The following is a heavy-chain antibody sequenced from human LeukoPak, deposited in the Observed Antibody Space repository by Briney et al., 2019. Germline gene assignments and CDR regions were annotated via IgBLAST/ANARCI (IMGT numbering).Heavy chain of an antibody. CDR3: ARYVLLWFGELAPFDY. CDR1: GFTLSSYA. J-gene: IGHJ4*02. D-gene: IGHD3-10*01. Sequence: GGSLRLSCVASGFTLSSYAMHWVRQAPGKGLEWVSAISGSGGSTYYADSVKGRFTISRDNSKNTLYLQMNSLRAEDTAVYYCARYVLLWFGELAPFDYWGQGTLVTVSS. V-gene: IGHV3-23*01. CDR2: ISGSGGST.